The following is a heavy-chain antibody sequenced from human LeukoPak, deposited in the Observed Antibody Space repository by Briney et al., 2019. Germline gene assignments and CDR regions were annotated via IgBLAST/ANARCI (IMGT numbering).Heavy chain of an antibody. D-gene: IGHD2-15*01. CDR1: GNSVSSNSAA. J-gene: IGHJ6*03. CDR2: RCYRSKWYS. V-gene: IGHV6-1*01. CDR3: ARDKGSCSGGRCYEGRYYYYMDV. Sequence: SHTLTLPCAISGNSVSSNSAAWNWNSQSPSGGLDWLGRRCYRSKWYSDYAVSVKSRITNNPDTSKNQFSLQLNSVTTEDTAVYYCARDKGSCSGGRCYEGRYYYYMDVWGKGTTVTVSS.